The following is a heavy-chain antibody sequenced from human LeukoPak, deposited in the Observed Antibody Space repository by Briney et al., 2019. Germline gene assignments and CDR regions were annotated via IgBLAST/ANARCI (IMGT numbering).Heavy chain of an antibody. D-gene: IGHD5-18*01. V-gene: IGHV4-30-4*01. CDR1: GGSISGGDYY. CDR2: IYYSGST. CDR3: ARELADTAMVPEYFDY. Sequence: SQTLSLTCTVSGGSISGGDYYWSWIRQPPGKGLEWIGYIYYSGSTYYNPSLKSRVTISVDTSKNQFSLKLSSVTAADTAVYYCARELADTAMVPEYFDYWGQGTLVTVSS. J-gene: IGHJ4*02.